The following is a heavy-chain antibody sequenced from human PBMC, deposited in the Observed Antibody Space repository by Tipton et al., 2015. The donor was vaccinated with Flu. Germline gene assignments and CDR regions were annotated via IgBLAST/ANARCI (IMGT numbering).Heavy chain of an antibody. D-gene: IGHD5-12*01. CDR1: GGSISTYF. Sequence: TCTVSGGSISTYFWSWIRQPAGKGLEWIGRISASGCTVYNSSLESRVTLSRDTSKNHFSLRLGSVTAADTALYYCARDLRGYSGYMGSDAFDMWGQGIMVTVS. CDR3: ARDLRGYSGYMGSDAFDM. J-gene: IGHJ3*02. CDR2: ISASGCT. V-gene: IGHV4-4*07.